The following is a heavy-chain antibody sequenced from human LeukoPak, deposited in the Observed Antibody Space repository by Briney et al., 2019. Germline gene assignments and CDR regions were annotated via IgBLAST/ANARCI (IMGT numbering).Heavy chain of an antibody. V-gene: IGHV4-34*01. J-gene: IGHJ4*02. CDR1: GGSFSGYY. CDR2: INHSGST. Sequence: SETLSLTCAVYGGSFSGYYWSWIRQPPGKGLEWSGEINHSGSTNYNPSLKSRVTISVDTSKNQFSLKLSSVTAADTAVYYCACGHGYGIDYWGQGTLVTVSS. D-gene: IGHD5-18*01. CDR3: ACGHGYGIDY.